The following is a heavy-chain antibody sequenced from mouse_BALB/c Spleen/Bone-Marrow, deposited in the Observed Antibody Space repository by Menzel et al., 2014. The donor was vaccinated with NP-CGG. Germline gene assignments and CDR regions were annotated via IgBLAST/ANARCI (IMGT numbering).Heavy chain of an antibody. V-gene: IGHV1-62-2*01. CDR3: KRSRAYYGNYGAMYY. J-gene: IGHJ4*01. CDR2: FYPGSGSI. D-gene: IGHD2-10*01. CDR1: GYTFTEYI. Sequence: LQESGAGLVKPGASVKLSCKASGYTFTEYIIHWVKQRSGQGFEWIGWFYPGSGSIKCNEKFKGKATLTASKSSSAAFMQLYSLTSEDSAVYFCKRSRAYYGNYGAMYYWGPGTSVTVSS.